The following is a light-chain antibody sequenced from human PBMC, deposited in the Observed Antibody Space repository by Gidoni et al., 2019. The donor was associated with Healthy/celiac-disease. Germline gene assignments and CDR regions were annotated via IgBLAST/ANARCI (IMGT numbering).Light chain of an antibody. Sequence: DIQMTQSPSSLSASVGDRVTITCQASQDISNYLNWYQQKPGKAPKLLIYDASNLETGVPSRCSGSGAGTDFTFTISSLQPEEIATYYCQQYDNLPRTFGQXTKLEIK. CDR3: QQYDNLPRT. CDR2: DAS. CDR1: QDISNY. V-gene: IGKV1-33*01. J-gene: IGKJ2*02.